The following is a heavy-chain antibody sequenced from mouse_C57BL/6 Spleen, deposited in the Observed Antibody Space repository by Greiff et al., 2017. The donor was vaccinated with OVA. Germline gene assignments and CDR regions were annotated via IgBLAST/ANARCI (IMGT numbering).Heavy chain of an antibody. CDR3: ARDRAYGSSPPFAY. CDR1: GFTFSSYA. D-gene: IGHD1-1*01. V-gene: IGHV5-4*01. CDR2: ISDGGSYT. J-gene: IGHJ3*01. Sequence: EVKLVESGGGLVKPGGSLKLSCAASGFTFSSYAMSWVRQTPEKRLEWVATISDGGSYTYYPDNVKGRFTISRDNAKNNLYLQMSHLKSEDTAMYYCARDRAYGSSPPFAYWGQGTLVTVSA.